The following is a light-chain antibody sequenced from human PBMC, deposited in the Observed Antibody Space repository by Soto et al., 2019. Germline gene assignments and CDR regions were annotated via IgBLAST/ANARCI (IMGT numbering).Light chain of an antibody. CDR3: QQLFDSPIT. J-gene: IGKJ5*01. CDR1: QNILNL. CDR2: DAS. Sequence: DIQLTQSPSTLSAAVGDIVTINFRASQNILNLLAWYQQKPGKAPKPLIYDASTLKTGVPSRFSATVSGTEFSLTITSLQPEDFATYYCQQLFDSPITFGQGTRLEIK. V-gene: IGKV1-9*01.